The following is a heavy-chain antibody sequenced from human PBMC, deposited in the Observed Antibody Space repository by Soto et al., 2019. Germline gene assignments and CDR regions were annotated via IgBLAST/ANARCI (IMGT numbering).Heavy chain of an antibody. CDR3: AKDPLWNYKDYYYYYGMDV. J-gene: IGHJ6*02. CDR2: ISGSGGST. CDR1: GFTFSSYA. Sequence: SLRLSCAASGFTFSSYAMSWVRQAPGKGLEWVSAISGSGGSTYYADSVKGRFTISRDNSKNTLYLQMNSLRAEDTAVYYCAKDPLWNYKDYYYYYGMDVWGQGTTVTVSS. D-gene: IGHD1-7*01. V-gene: IGHV3-23*01.